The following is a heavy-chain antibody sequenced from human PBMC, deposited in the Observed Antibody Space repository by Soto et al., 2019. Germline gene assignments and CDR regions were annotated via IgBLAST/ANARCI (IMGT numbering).Heavy chain of an antibody. J-gene: IGHJ6*02. CDR2: IDTSGNT. V-gene: IGHV4-4*07. D-gene: IGHD2-8*01. CDR3: ARDGNKWVKTEGMDV. Sequence: SETLSLTCTVSVDSITTYYWSWIRQPAGKGLEWIGRIDTSGNTNYNPSLKSRVTMSVDTSKKQFSLKLTSVTAADTAVYYCARDGNKWVKTEGMDVWGQG. CDR1: VDSITTYY.